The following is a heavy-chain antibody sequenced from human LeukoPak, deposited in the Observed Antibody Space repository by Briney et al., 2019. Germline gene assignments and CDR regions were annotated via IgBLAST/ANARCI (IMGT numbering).Heavy chain of an antibody. CDR3: ARHSRYSSSWPYFDY. CDR2: IYYSGST. V-gene: IGHV4-59*01. D-gene: IGHD6-13*01. Sequence: PSETLSLTCTVSGGSISSYYWSWIRQPPGKGLEWIGYIYYSGSTNYNPSLKSRVTISVDTSKNQFSLKLSSVTAADTAVYYCARHSRYSSSWPYFDYWGQGTLVTVSS. CDR1: GGSISSYY. J-gene: IGHJ4*02.